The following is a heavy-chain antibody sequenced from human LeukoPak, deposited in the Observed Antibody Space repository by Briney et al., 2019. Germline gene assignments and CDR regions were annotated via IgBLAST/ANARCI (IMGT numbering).Heavy chain of an antibody. Sequence: PSETLSLNCTVSGGSISSGDYYWSWIRQPPGKGLEWIGYIYYSGSTYYNPSLKSRVTISVDTSKNQFSLKLSSVTAADTAVYYCASSMDSSGYYPASIDYWGQGTLVTVSS. CDR1: GGSISSGDYY. J-gene: IGHJ4*02. CDR3: ASSMDSSGYYPASIDY. CDR2: IYYSGST. V-gene: IGHV4-30-4*08. D-gene: IGHD3-22*01.